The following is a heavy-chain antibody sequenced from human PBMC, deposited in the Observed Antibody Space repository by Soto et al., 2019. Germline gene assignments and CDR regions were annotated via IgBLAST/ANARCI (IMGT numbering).Heavy chain of an antibody. D-gene: IGHD1-26*01. CDR2: INHRGNT. CDR3: AGYGGARGGYFP. V-gene: IGHV4-34*01. CDR1: GGSFSGYF. Sequence: QVQLQLWGAGLLKPSETLSLTCAVYGGSFSGYFWTWIRQSPGKGLEWIGEINHRGNTNSNPSLRVEVSIPVARSQNQFPWRLTSGPAADRAVYYCAGYGGARGGYFPWGQGTLVTVPS. J-gene: IGHJ5*02.